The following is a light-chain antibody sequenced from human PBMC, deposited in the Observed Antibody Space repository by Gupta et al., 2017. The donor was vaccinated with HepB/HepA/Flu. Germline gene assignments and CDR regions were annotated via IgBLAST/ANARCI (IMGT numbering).Light chain of an antibody. CDR3: QQDNVYPWT. J-gene: IGKJ1*01. CDR2: KAS. CDR1: QTASIW. Sequence: DIQMTQSPSTLSASVGDRVTITCRASQTASIWLAWYQQKPGKAPKVLIHKASSLKSGVPSRFSGSGSGTEFTLTITSLQPDDLATYYCQQDNVYPWTFGQGTKVEIK. V-gene: IGKV1-5*03.